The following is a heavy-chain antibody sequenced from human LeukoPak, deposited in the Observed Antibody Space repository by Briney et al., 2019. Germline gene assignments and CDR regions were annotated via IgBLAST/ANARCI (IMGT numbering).Heavy chain of an antibody. CDR3: ARVGATTWY. J-gene: IGHJ4*02. D-gene: IGHD1-26*01. V-gene: IGHV3-74*01. Sequence: GGSLRLSCLASGFTFSSYWMHWVRQAPGKGLVWVSRINGDGSSTSYADSVKGRFTISRDNAKNTLYLQVNSLRAEDTAVYYCARVGATTWYWGQGTLVTVSS. CDR2: INGDGSST. CDR1: GFTFSSYW.